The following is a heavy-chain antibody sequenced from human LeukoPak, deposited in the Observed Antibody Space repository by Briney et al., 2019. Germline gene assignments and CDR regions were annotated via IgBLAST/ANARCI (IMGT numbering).Heavy chain of an antibody. J-gene: IGHJ4*02. V-gene: IGHV3-23*01. CDR3: AKDQCSSTSCPTDYSDY. Sequence: PGGSLRLSCAASGFTFSSYAMSWVRQAPGKALEWVSAISGSGGSTYYADSVKGRFTISRDNSKNTLYLQMNSLRAEDTAVYYCAKDQCSSTSCPTDYSDYWGQGTLVTVSS. CDR1: GFTFSSYA. D-gene: IGHD2-2*01. CDR2: ISGSGGST.